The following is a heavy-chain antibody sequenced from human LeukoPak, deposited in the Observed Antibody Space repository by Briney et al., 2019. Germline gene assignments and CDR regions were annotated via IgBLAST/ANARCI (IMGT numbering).Heavy chain of an antibody. CDR3: ARDPYGENWFDP. CDR1: GGSFSGYY. Sequence: SETLSLTCAVYGGSFSGYYWSWIRQPPGKGLEWIGEINHSGSTNYNPSLKSRVTISVDTSKNQFSLKLSSVTAADTAVYYYARDPYGENWFDPWGQGTLVTVSS. D-gene: IGHD3-10*01. J-gene: IGHJ5*02. V-gene: IGHV4-34*01. CDR2: INHSGST.